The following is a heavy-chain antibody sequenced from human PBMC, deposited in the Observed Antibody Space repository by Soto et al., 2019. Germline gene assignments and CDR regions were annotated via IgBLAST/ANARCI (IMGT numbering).Heavy chain of an antibody. CDR1: GGSFSGYY. CDR2: INHSGST. CDR3: ARGRVLSSSSAVNY. D-gene: IGHD6-13*01. V-gene: IGHV4-34*01. J-gene: IGHJ4*02. Sequence: QVQLQQWGAGLLKPSETLSLTCAVYGGSFSGYYWSWIRQPPGKGLEWIGEINHSGSTNYNPSLKSRVTISVDTSKNQFSLKLSSVTAADTAVYYCARGRVLSSSSAVNYWGQGTLVTVSS.